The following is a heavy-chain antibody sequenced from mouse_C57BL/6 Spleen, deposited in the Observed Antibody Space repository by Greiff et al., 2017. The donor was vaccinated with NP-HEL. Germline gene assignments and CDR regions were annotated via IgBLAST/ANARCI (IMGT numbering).Heavy chain of an antibody. Sequence: QVQLQQSGAELVKPGASVKISCKASGYAFSSYWMNWVKQRPGKGLEWIGQIYPGDGDTNYNGKFKGKATLTADKSSSTAYMQLSSLTSEDSAVYFCARGGRARAMDYWGQRTSVTVSS. CDR3: ARGGRARAMDY. V-gene: IGHV1-80*01. CDR1: GYAFSSYW. D-gene: IGHD3-3*01. J-gene: IGHJ4*01. CDR2: IYPGDGDT.